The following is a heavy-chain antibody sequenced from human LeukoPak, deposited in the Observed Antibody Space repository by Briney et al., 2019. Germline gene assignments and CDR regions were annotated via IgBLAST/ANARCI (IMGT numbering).Heavy chain of an antibody. V-gene: IGHV1-69*06. CDR2: IIPIFGTA. CDR3: ARKFVGSRGYYFDN. J-gene: IGHJ4*02. CDR1: GGTFSSYA. Sequence: SVKVSCKASGGTFSSYAISWVRQAPGQGLEWMGGIIPIFGTANYAQKFQGRVTITADKSTSTAYMELSSLRSDDTAVCYCARKFVGSRGYYFDNWGQGTLVTVSS. D-gene: IGHD3-10*01.